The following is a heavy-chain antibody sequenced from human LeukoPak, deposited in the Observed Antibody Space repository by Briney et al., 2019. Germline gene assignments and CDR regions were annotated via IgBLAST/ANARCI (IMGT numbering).Heavy chain of an antibody. J-gene: IGHJ4*02. CDR1: GFTFSTYN. D-gene: IGHD6-13*01. CDR3: ARDRAAVAYFDY. V-gene: IGHV3-21*01. CDR2: ISSSGTYI. Sequence: GGSLRLSCAASGFTFSTYNRNWVRQAPGKGLEWVSSISSSGTYIYYADSVKGRFTISRDDAKNSLYLQMNSLTVEDTAVYYCARDRAAVAYFDYWGQGTLVTVSS.